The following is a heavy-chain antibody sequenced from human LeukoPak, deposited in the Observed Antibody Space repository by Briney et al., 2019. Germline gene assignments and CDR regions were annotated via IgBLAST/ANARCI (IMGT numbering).Heavy chain of an antibody. Sequence: SETLSLTCTVSGGSISSSSYYWGWIRQPPGKGLEWIGYIYYSGSTYYNPSLKSRVTISVDTSKNQFSLKLSSVTAADTAVYYCAREIKQYQLLSYYYYYMDVWGKGTTVTVSS. J-gene: IGHJ6*03. CDR2: IYYSGST. CDR3: AREIKQYQLLSYYYYYMDV. CDR1: GGSISSSSYY. D-gene: IGHD2-2*01. V-gene: IGHV4-30-4*08.